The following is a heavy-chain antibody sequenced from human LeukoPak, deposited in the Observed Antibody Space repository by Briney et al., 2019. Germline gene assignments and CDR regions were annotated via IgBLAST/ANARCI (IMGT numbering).Heavy chain of an antibody. CDR3: ARDRYGDYVPWYFDL. CDR1: GGTFSSYA. J-gene: IGHJ2*01. V-gene: IGHV1-69*13. Sequence: SVKVSCKASGGTFSSYAISWVRQAPGQGLEWMGGIIPIFGTANYAQKFQGRVTITADESTSTAYMELSSLRSEDTAVYYCARDRYGDYVPWYFDLWGRGTLVTVSS. D-gene: IGHD4-17*01. CDR2: IIPIFGTA.